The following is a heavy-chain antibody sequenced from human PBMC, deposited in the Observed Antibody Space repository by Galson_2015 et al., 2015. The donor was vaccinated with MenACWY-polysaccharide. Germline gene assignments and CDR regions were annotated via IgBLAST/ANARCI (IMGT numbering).Heavy chain of an antibody. D-gene: IGHD1-26*01. CDR3: ARVEKYSGSFYILY. CDR2: IFHSGTT. V-gene: IGHV4-38-2*01. CDR1: DYSIRSGYF. J-gene: IGHJ4*02. Sequence: LSLTCAVSDYSIRSGYFWGWIRQPPGQGLEWIASIFHSGTTYYNPSLKSRVTISVDTSKNQFSLKLSSVTAADTAVYYCARVEKYSGSFYILYWGQGTLVTVSS.